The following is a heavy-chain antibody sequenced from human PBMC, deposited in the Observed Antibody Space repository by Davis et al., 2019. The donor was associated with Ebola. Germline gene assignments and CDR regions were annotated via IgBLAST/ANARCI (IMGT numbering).Heavy chain of an antibody. CDR3: AGDGEWELLGTPLFVY. CDR1: GFTFSSYS. CDR2: ISSSSSTI. J-gene: IGHJ4*02. D-gene: IGHD1-26*01. V-gene: IGHV3-48*02. Sequence: PGGSLRLSCAASGFTFSSYSMNWVRQAPGKGLEWVSYISSSSSTIYYADSVKGRFTISRDNAKNSLYLQMNSLRDEDTAVYYCAGDGEWELLGTPLFVYWGQGTLVTVSS.